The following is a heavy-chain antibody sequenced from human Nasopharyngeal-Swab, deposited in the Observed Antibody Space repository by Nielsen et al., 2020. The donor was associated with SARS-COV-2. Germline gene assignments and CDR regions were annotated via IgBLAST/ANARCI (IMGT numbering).Heavy chain of an antibody. CDR1: GFTFSDHY. CDR3: ARVFVN. CDR2: IRNKANSHTT. J-gene: IGHJ4*02. Sequence: GGSLRLSCAASGFTFSDHYVDWVRQAPGKGLEWVGRIRNKANSHTTEYAASVKGRFTISRDDSKNSLYLQMNSLKTEDTGVYYCARVFVNWGQGTLVTVSS. V-gene: IGHV3-72*01.